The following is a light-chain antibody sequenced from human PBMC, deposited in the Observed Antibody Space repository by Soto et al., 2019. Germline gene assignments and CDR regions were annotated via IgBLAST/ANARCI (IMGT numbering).Light chain of an antibody. V-gene: IGKV3-20*01. J-gene: IGKJ5*01. CDR2: GAS. CDR1: QSVSSTY. CDR3: QQYVSSPIT. Sequence: EIVLTQSPGTLSLSPGERATLSCRASQSVSSTYLIWYQQKPGQAPRLLIYGASSRATGVPDRFSGSGSGTDFTLTINRLEPEDFAVYYCQQYVSSPITFGQGTRLEIK.